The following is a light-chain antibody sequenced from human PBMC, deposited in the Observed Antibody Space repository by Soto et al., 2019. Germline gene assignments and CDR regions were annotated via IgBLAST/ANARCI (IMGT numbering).Light chain of an antibody. CDR2: GAS. Sequence: EIVLTQSPGTLSLSPGERVTLSCRASQSVTTRLAWYQHKPGQAPTLIMSGASNRASGVPVRFSGSWSGTDCTLTITRLEPEDVALYYCQQYGGSPITLGLGTRLEIK. CDR1: QSVTTR. V-gene: IGKV3-20*01. J-gene: IGKJ5*01. CDR3: QQYGGSPIT.